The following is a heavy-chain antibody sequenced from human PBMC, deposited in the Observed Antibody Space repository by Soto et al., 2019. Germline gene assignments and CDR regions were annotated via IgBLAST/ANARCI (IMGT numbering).Heavy chain of an antibody. V-gene: IGHV4-59*01. CDR1: GGTISSYY. CDR3: ARDTYSSNPVRAFDI. CDR2: IPYTGTT. D-gene: IGHD6-13*01. J-gene: IGHJ3*02. Sequence: QVQLQESGPGLVKPSETLSLTCNISGGTISSYYWNWVRQPPGKGLECIGFIPYTGTTNYNPSLKIRVNLSVDTYTQFSLQLRSVTAADTAVYYCARDTYSSNPVRAFDILGQGTMVTVSP.